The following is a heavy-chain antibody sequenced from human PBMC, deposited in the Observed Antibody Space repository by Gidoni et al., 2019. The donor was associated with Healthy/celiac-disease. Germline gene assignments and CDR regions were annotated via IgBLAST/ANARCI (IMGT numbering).Heavy chain of an antibody. J-gene: IGHJ4*02. CDR3: ARLFTVDYYDSSGNDY. D-gene: IGHD3-22*01. Sequence: EVQLVESGGGLVQPGGSLRLSCAASGFTFSSYSMNWVRQAPGKGLEWVSYISSSSSTIYYADSVKGRFTISRDNAKNSLYLQMNSLRAEDTAVYYCARLFTVDYYDSSGNDYWGQGTLVTVSS. CDR2: ISSSSSTI. CDR1: GFTFSSYS. V-gene: IGHV3-48*01.